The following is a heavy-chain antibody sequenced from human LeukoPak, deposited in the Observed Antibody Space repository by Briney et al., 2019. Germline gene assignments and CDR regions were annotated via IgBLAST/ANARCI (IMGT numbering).Heavy chain of an antibody. Sequence: KSSETLSLTCTVSGGSISSYYWSWIRQPPGKGLEWIGNIYYSGSTNYNPSLKSRVTISVDTSKNQFSLKLSSVTAADTAVYYCARVGYLYYFDYWGQGTLVTVSS. CDR3: ARVGYLYYFDY. CDR2: IYYSGST. V-gene: IGHV4-59*01. D-gene: IGHD5-12*01. J-gene: IGHJ4*02. CDR1: GGSISSYY.